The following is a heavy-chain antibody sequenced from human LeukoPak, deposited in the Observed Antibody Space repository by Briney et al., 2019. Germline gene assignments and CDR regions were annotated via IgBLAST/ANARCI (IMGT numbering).Heavy chain of an antibody. CDR2: IYTSGST. J-gene: IGHJ4*02. CDR1: GGSISSGSYY. D-gene: IGHD3-10*01. CDR3: ARSYGSGSYYIDFDY. V-gene: IGHV4-61*02. Sequence: SETLSLTCTVSGGSISSGSYYWSWIRQPAGKGLEWIGRIYTSGSTNYNPSLKSRVTISVDTSKSQFSLKLSSVTAADTAVYYYARSYGSGSYYIDFDYWGQGTLVTVSS.